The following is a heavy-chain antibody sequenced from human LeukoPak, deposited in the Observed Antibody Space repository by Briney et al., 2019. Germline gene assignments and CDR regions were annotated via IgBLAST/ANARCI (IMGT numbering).Heavy chain of an antibody. Sequence: GGSLRLSCAASGFTFSSYSMNWVRQAPGKGLEWVSYISSSSSTIYYADSVKGRFTISKDNAKNSLYLQMNSLRAEDTAVYYCARGHCSSTSCYSLFSYYYGMDVWGQGTTVTVSS. CDR3: ARGHCSSTSCYSLFSYYYGMDV. CDR1: GFTFSSYS. D-gene: IGHD2-2*02. CDR2: ISSSSSTI. J-gene: IGHJ6*02. V-gene: IGHV3-48*01.